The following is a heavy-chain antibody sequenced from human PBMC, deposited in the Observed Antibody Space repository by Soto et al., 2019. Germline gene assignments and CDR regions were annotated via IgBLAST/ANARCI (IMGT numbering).Heavy chain of an antibody. Sequence: SETLSLTCTVSGGSISSSSYYWGWIRQPPGKGLEWIGSIYYSGSTYYNPSLKSRVTISVDTSKNQFSLKLSSVTAADTAVYYCARLLSLDQMRITMVRGVDDFDYWGQGTLVTVSS. V-gene: IGHV4-39*01. CDR1: GGSISSSSYY. CDR3: ARLLSLDQMRITMVRGVDDFDY. CDR2: IYYSGST. J-gene: IGHJ4*02. D-gene: IGHD3-10*01.